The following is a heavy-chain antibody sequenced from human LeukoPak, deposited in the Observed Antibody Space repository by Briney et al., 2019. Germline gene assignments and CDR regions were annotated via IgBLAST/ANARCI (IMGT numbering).Heavy chain of an antibody. J-gene: IGHJ4*02. V-gene: IGHV3-21*01. CDR1: GFTFSSYS. D-gene: IGHD3-22*01. CDR2: ISISSSYI. CDR3: ARDSSRAYYYDSSGYGGGLDY. Sequence: GGSLRLSCAASGFTFSSYSMNWVRQAPGKGLEWVSSISISSSYIYYADSVKGRFTISRDNAKNSLYLQMNSLRAEDTAVYYCARDSSRAYYYDSSGYGGGLDYWGQGTLVTVSS.